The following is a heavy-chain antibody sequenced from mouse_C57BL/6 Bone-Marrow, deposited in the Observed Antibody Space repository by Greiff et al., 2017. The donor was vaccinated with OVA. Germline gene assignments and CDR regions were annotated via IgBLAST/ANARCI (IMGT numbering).Heavy chain of an antibody. CDR2: IYPRDGST. D-gene: IGHD2-4*01. J-gene: IGHJ4*01. Sequence: QVQLQQSGPELVKPGASVKLSCKASGYTFTSYDINWVKQRPGQGLEWIGWIYPRDGSTKYNEKFKGKATLTVDTSSSTAYMELHSLTSEDSAVYFCTMPYYDYDGYYAMDYWGQGTSVTVSS. CDR1: GYTFTSYD. CDR3: TMPYYDYDGYYAMDY. V-gene: IGHV1-85*01.